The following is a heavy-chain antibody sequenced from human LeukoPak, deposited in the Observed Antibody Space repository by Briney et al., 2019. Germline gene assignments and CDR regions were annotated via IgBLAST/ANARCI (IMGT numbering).Heavy chain of an antibody. V-gene: IGHV3-11*06. D-gene: IGHD1-1*01. J-gene: IGHJ4*02. CDR3: ARDYNYAFDN. CDR2: IGISSGNT. CDR1: GFTVSSNY. Sequence: GGSLRLSCAASGFTVSSNYMSWVRQAPGKGLEWISYIGISSGNTKYADSVKGRFTISGDNAKNSLYLQMNSLRVEDTAVYYCARDYNYAFDNWGQGTLVTVSS.